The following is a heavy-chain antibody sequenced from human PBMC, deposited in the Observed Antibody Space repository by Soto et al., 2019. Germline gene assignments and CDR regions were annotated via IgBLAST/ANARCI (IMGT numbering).Heavy chain of an antibody. V-gene: IGHV1-18*04. Sequence: DAAVKLSCPSSGYTFTIHGISWLRQAPGQGLEWMGWISAYNGNTNYAQKLQGRVTMTTDTSTSTAYMELRSLRSDDTAVYYCARAHYYVWSGDFYFGMDVWGNGTTVTVS. J-gene: IGHJ6*04. CDR3: ARAHYYVWSGDFYFGMDV. D-gene: IGHD3-3*01. CDR1: GYTFTIHG. CDR2: ISAYNGNT.